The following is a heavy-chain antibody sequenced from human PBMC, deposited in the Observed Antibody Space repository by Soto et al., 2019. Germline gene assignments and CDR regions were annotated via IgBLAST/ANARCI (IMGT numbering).Heavy chain of an antibody. D-gene: IGHD3-22*01. Sequence: SETLSLTCAVSGGSISSGGYSWSWIRPPPGKGLEWIGYIYYSGSTNYNPSLRSRVTISVDTSKNQFSLRLSSVTAADTAVYFCARGNYYDSSDFYFGMGTYFFDCWGQGTLVTVSS. CDR2: IYYSGST. CDR3: ARGNYYDSSDFYFGMGTYFFDC. CDR1: GGSISSGGYS. J-gene: IGHJ4*02. V-gene: IGHV4-61*08.